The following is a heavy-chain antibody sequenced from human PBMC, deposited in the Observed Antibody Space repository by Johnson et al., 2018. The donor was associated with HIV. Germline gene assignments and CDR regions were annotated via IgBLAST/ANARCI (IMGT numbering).Heavy chain of an antibody. D-gene: IGHD3-22*01. V-gene: IGHV3-30*02. CDR3: ARGGARSSGYYAAFDI. Sequence: QVQLVESGGGVVQPGRSLRLSCAASGFTFSSYGMHWVRQAPGKGLEWVAFIRYDGSNKYYADSVKGRFTISRDNSKNTLYLQMNSLRAEDTAVYYCARGGARSSGYYAAFDIWGKGTMVTVYS. CDR1: GFTFSSYG. J-gene: IGHJ3*02. CDR2: IRYDGSNK.